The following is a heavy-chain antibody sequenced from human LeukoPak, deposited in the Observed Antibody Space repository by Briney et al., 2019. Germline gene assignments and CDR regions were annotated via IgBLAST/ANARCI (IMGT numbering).Heavy chain of an antibody. CDR3: AKEFIAGDGHVDCDS. D-gene: IGHD5-24*01. J-gene: IGHJ4*02. Sequence: PGGSLRLSYAASGCTISTYAMTWVRQAPGKGLEWVSSITSSGATTYYADSVKGRFTISRDISKNTLYLQMNSLTAEDSAVYYCAKEFIAGDGHVDCDSWGQGTLVTVSS. CDR1: GCTISTYA. V-gene: IGHV3-23*01. CDR2: ITSSGATT.